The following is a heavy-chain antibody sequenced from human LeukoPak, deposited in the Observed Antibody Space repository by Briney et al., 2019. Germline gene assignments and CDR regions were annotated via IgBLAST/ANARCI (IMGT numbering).Heavy chain of an antibody. J-gene: IGHJ5*02. CDR3: ARGGGWRRHYYDSSGYSQENWFDP. Sequence: SETLSLTCAVYGGSFSGYNWSWIRQPPGKGLEWVGEINHSGSTNYNPSLKSRVTISVDTSKNQFSLKLSSVTAADTAVYYCARGGGWRRHYYDSSGYSQENWFDPWGQGTLVTVSS. CDR1: GGSFSGYN. V-gene: IGHV4-34*01. D-gene: IGHD3-22*01. CDR2: INHSGST.